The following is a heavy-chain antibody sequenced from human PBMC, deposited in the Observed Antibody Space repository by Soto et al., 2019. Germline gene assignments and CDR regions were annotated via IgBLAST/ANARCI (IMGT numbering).Heavy chain of an antibody. V-gene: IGHV4-30-4*01. Sequence: QVQLQESGPGLVKPSQTLSLTCTVSGGSISSGDYYWSWIRQPPGKGLEWIGYIYYSGSTYYNPSPNRRVTLSLDTTNTQFSLKLSSVTAADTAVYYCARAHGSGFSGSWGQGTLVTVSS. J-gene: IGHJ4*02. D-gene: IGHD3-10*01. CDR2: IYYSGST. CDR3: ARAHGSGFSGS. CDR1: GGSISSGDYY.